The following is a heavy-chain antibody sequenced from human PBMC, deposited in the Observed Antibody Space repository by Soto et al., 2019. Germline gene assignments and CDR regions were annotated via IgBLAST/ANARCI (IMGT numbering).Heavy chain of an antibody. D-gene: IGHD3-3*01. V-gene: IGHV4-34*01. Sequence: QVHLEQWGAGLLKPSETLSLTCAVYGGSLSGYFWSWVRQPPGKGLEWIGEINHSGSTNYNPSLKSRVTISADTSKHQFSLRLSSGTAADSGIYFCASYHYYDFWIGSRHYMDAWGKGTTVTVSS. CDR3: ASYHYYDFWIGSRHYMDA. CDR1: GGSLSGYF. J-gene: IGHJ6*03. CDR2: INHSGST.